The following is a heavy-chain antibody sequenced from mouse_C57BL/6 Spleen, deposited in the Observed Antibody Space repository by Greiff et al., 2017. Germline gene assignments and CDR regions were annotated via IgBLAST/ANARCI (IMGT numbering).Heavy chain of an antibody. J-gene: IGHJ2*01. CDR2: ISSGSSTI. D-gene: IGHD2-2*01. CDR3: ARPLYYGYEGYFDY. CDR1: GFTFSDYG. Sequence: EVKLVESGGGLVKPGGSLKLSCAASGFTFSDYGMHWVRQAPEKGLEWVAYISSGSSTIYYADTVKGRFTISRDNAKNTLFLQMTSLRSEDTAMYYCARPLYYGYEGYFDYWGQCTTLTVSS. V-gene: IGHV5-17*01.